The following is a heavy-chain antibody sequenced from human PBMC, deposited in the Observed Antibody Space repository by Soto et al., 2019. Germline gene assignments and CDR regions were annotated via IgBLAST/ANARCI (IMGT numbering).Heavy chain of an antibody. CDR1: GGSISSYY. CDR3: ARDRYYDSSGYANFHAFDI. CDR2: IYYSGST. V-gene: IGHV4-59*12. Sequence: SETLSLTCTVSGGSISSYYWSWIRQPPGKGLEWIGYIYYSGSTNYNPSLKSRVTISVDTSKNQFSLKLSSVTAADTAVYYCARDRYYDSSGYANFHAFDIWGQGTMVTVSS. D-gene: IGHD3-22*01. J-gene: IGHJ3*02.